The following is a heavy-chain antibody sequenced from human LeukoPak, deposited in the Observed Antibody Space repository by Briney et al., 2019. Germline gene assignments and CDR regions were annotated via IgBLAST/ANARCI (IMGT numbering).Heavy chain of an antibody. CDR1: GFTFSSYG. V-gene: IGHV3-30*18. D-gene: IGHD6-19*01. J-gene: IGHJ4*02. CDR3: AKDGSRRDIAVAGTGFFDY. CDR2: ISYDGSNK. Sequence: GRSLRLSCAASGFTFSSYGMHWVRQAPGKGLEWVAVISYDGSNKYYADSVKGRFTISRDNSKNTLYLQMNSLRAEDTAVYYCAKDGSRRDIAVAGTGFFDYWGQGTLVTVSS.